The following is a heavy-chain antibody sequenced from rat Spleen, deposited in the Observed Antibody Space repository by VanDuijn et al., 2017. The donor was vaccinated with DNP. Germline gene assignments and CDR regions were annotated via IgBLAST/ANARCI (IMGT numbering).Heavy chain of an antibody. CDR3: ARHGDRDSFAHVPYNWFAY. V-gene: IGHV2-43*01. Sequence: QVQLKESGPGLVQPSQILSLTCTVSGFSLTNYHVSWVRQPPGKGLEWIGVIWTVGRMEYSSLLKSRLIINRDNSKSQVFLKMYSLQTEDTATYYCARHGDRDSFAHVPYNWFAYWGQGRLVTVSS. CDR1: GFSLTNYH. D-gene: IGHD1-1*01. J-gene: IGHJ3*01. CDR2: IWTVGRM.